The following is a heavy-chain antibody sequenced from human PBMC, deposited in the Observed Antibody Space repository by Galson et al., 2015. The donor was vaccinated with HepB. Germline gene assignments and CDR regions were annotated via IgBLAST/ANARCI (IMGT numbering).Heavy chain of an antibody. CDR3: VREGHSSGRAGAFDI. D-gene: IGHD6-19*01. CDR2: SSHDGVTT. CDR1: ESTFRTSV. Sequence: SLRLSCAVSESTFRTSVIHWVRQAPGKGLEWVALSSHDGVTTLHADSVKGRFTISRDSSKNTVDLQMNSLRIDDTAGYYCVREGHSSGRAGAFDIWGQGTMVMVSS. V-gene: IGHV3-30-3*01. J-gene: IGHJ3*02.